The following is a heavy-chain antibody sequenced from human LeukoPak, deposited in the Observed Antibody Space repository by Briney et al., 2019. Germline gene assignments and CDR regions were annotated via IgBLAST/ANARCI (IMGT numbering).Heavy chain of an antibody. J-gene: IGHJ4*02. D-gene: IGHD6-6*01. CDR3: ARDLQYSSSSEGDY. CDR2: ISSSSSTI. Sequence: GGSLRLSCAASGFTFSSYSMNWVRQAPGKGLEWVSYISSSSSTIYYADSVKGRFTISRDNAKNSLYLQMNSLRAEDTAVYYCARDLQYSSSSEGDYWGQGTLVTVSS. V-gene: IGHV3-48*01. CDR1: GFTFSSYS.